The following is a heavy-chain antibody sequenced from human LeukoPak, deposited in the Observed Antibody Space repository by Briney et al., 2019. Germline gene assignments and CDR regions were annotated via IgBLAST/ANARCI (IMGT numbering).Heavy chain of an antibody. D-gene: IGHD3-16*02. CDR1: GYSISSGYY. Sequence: SETLSLTCAVSGYSISSGYYWGWIRQPPGKGLEWIGSIYHSGSTYYNPSLKSRVTISVDTSKNQFSLKLSSVTAADTAVYYCARGYDYVWGSYLPPFGYWGQGTLVTVSS. J-gene: IGHJ4*02. CDR3: ARGYDYVWGSYLPPFGY. V-gene: IGHV4-38-2*01. CDR2: IYHSGST.